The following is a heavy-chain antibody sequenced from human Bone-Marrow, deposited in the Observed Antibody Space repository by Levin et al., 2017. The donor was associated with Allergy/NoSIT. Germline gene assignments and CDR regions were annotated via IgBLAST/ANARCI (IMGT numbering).Heavy chain of an antibody. CDR1: GFTFSSYA. CDR2: ISYDGSNK. Sequence: PGGSLRLSCAASGFTFSSYAMHWVRQAPGKGLEWVAVISYDGSNKYYADSVKGRFTISRDNSKNTLYLQMNSLRAEDTAVYYCARDKVLRYFDWLPPDYWGQGTLVTVSS. D-gene: IGHD3-9*01. CDR3: ARDKVLRYFDWLPPDY. V-gene: IGHV3-30-3*01. J-gene: IGHJ4*02.